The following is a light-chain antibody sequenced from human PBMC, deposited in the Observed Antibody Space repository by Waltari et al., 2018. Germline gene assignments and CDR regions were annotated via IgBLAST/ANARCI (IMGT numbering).Light chain of an antibody. CDR3: MQALQTPRT. CDR2: LGS. J-gene: IGKJ1*01. V-gene: IGKV2-28*01. Sequence: VMTQSPLSLTVTPEEPASIPCRSSQSLLHSNGKNYLDWYLQKPGQSPQVLIYLGSNRASGVPDRFSGSGSGTDFTLEISRVEAEDVGVYYCMQALQTPRTFGQGTKVEIK. CDR1: QSLLHSNGKNY.